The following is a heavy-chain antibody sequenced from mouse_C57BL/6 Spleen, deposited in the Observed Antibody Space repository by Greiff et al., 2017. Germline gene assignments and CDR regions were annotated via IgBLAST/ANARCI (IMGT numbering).Heavy chain of an antibody. D-gene: IGHD1-1*02. CDR1: GYTFTGYW. CDR2: ILPGSGST. CDR3: ARVVYYAMDY. Sequence: VQLQQSGAELMKPGASVKLSCKATGYTFTGYWIEWVKQRPGHGLEWIGEILPGSGSTNYNGKFKGKATFTADTSSNTAYMQLSSLTTEDSAIYYCARVVYYAMDYWGQGTSVTVSS. J-gene: IGHJ4*01. V-gene: IGHV1-9*01.